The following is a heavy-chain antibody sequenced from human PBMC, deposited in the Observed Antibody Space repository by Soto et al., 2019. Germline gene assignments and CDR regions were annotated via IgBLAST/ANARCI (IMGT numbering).Heavy chain of an antibody. Sequence: SETLSLTCTVSGGSISGGAYYWSWNRQPPGKGLEWIGYIYYSGSTYYNPSLKSRVTISVDTSKNQFSLKLSSVTAADTAVYYCARGILYVQGFGNWFDPWGQGTLGTVSS. V-gene: IGHV4-30-4*01. CDR1: GGSISGGAYY. CDR2: IYYSGST. D-gene: IGHD3-16*01. CDR3: ARGILYVQGFGNWFDP. J-gene: IGHJ5*02.